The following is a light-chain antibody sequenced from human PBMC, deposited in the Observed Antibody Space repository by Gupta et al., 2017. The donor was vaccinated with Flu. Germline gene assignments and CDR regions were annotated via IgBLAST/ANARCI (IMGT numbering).Light chain of an antibody. CDR1: SSVVGGYKY. Sequence: QSALTQTASVSGSPGQSITIACTETSSVVGGYKYVSWYQHHPGKAPKLIIYDVTKRPAGVSNRFSGSKSGNTASLTISGLQAEDEAAYYCSTYASSTSLVVFGGGTRLTVL. CDR2: DVT. V-gene: IGLV2-14*03. CDR3: STYASSTSLVV. J-gene: IGLJ2*01.